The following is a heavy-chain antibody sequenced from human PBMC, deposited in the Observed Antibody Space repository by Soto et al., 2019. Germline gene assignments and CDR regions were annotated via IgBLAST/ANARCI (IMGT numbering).Heavy chain of an antibody. V-gene: IGHV4-34*01. D-gene: IGHD3-22*01. CDR3: ARGYYFDSSGFFYSQFYAMDV. CDR2: ISHTGSA. J-gene: IGHJ6*02. Sequence: SETLSLTCTFSVASFAAYYWTWVRQPPGKGLEWIGEISHTGSANYNPSLQSRVTISAVTSKSQFSLKLTSVTAADTAVYYCARGYYFDSSGFFYSQFYAMDVWGQGTTVTVSS. CDR1: VASFAAYY.